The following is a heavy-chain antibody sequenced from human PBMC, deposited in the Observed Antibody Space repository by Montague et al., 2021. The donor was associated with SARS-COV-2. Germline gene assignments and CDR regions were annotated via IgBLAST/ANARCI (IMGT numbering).Heavy chain of an antibody. CDR1: GGSFSDSY. J-gene: IGHJ4*02. D-gene: IGHD6-13*01. CDR2: ISHSGST. V-gene: IGHV4-34*01. Sequence: SETLSLTCTVYGGSFSDSYWTWIRQFPGRGLEWIGEISHSGSTNYSPSLKSRVTISVDTSHNQFSLKMTSVTAADTAIYYCAKLSSWYDPTDHWGRGTLVTVSS. CDR3: AKLSSWYDPTDH.